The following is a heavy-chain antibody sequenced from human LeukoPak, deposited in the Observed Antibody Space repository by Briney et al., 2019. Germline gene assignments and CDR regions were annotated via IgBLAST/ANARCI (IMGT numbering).Heavy chain of an antibody. CDR2: ISAYNGNT. Sequence: GASVKVSCKASGYTFTSYGISWVRQAPGQGLEWMGWISAYNGNTNYAQEFRGRVTMTPDTSTSTAYMELRSLRSDDTAVYYCASLKTDGYFDYWGQGTLVTVSS. CDR3: ASLKTDGYFDY. V-gene: IGHV1-18*01. J-gene: IGHJ4*02. D-gene: IGHD5-24*01. CDR1: GYTFTSYG.